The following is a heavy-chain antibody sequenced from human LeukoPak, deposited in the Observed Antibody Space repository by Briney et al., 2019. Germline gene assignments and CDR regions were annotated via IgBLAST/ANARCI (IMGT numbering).Heavy chain of an antibody. J-gene: IGHJ4*02. V-gene: IGHV3-74*01. CDR2: INTDESKI. CDR3: ARGGLFKYFFDY. CDR1: GFTFSSHW. Sequence: GRSLRLSCAASGFTFSSHWMHWVRQTPGKGLVWVSRINTDESKINHADSVKGRFTISRDNAKNMLYLQMNSLRAEDTAVYYCARGGLFKYFFDYWGQGTPVTVSS. D-gene: IGHD2-15*01.